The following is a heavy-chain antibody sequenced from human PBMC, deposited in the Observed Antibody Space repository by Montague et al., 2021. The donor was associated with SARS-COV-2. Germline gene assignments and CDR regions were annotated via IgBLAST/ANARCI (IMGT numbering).Heavy chain of an antibody. J-gene: IGHJ6*02. Sequence: SETLSLTCTVSGGFISSSYWSWIRQPPAKGLVLIGYIYHSGDTNYYPSLTSRVTISIDTSMNQFSLSLSSMTAADTAVYFCARDLFTPRTAIKTNYFGLDVWGQGTTVIVSS. CDR3: ARDLFTPRTAIKTNYFGLDV. CDR2: IYHSGDT. CDR1: GGFISSSY. V-gene: IGHV4-59*01. D-gene: IGHD2-15*01.